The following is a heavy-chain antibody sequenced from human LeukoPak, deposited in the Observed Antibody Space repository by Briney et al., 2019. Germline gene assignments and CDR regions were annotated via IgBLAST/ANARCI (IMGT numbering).Heavy chain of an antibody. D-gene: IGHD2-2*01. CDR1: GGSISSGDYY. CDR2: IYYSGST. V-gene: IGHV4-30-4*08. Sequence: ASETLSLTCTVSGGSISSGDYYWSWIRQPPGKGLEWIGYIYYSGSTYYNPSLKSRVTISVDTSKNQFSLKLSSVTAADTAVYYCARVGIVVVPAASCWGQGTLVTVSS. J-gene: IGHJ4*02. CDR3: ARVGIVVVPAASC.